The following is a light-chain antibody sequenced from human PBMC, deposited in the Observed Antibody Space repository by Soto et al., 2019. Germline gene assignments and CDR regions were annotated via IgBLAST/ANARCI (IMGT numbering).Light chain of an antibody. CDR2: DVS. Sequence: QSALTQPASVSGSPGQSITISCTGTSSXXCGYNYVSWYQHHPGKAPKLIIYDVSNRPSGVSIRFSGSKSDNTASLTISGLQPEDEADYHCSSYTTSNTRQIVFGTGTKVTVL. CDR3: SSYTTSNTRQIV. V-gene: IGLV2-14*03. J-gene: IGLJ1*01. CDR1: SSXXCGYNY.